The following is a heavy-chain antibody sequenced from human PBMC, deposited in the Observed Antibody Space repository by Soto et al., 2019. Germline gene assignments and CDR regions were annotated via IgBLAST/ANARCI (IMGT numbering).Heavy chain of an antibody. CDR3: ARDRDKQESGAFDI. CDR1: GFTFSSYS. Sequence: GGSLRLSCAASGFTFSSYSMNWVRQAPGKGLEWVSSISSSSSYIYYADSVKGRFTISRDNAKNSLYLQMNSLRAEDTAVYYCARDRDKQESGAFDIWGQGTMVTVSS. D-gene: IGHD3-10*01. J-gene: IGHJ3*02. CDR2: ISSSSSYI. V-gene: IGHV3-21*01.